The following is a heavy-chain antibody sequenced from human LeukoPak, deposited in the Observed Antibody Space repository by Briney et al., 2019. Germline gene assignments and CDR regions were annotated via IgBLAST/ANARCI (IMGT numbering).Heavy chain of an antibody. CDR2: INSDGSST. J-gene: IGHJ4*02. V-gene: IGHV3-74*01. Sequence: GGSLRLSCAASGFTFSSYWMHWVRQAPGKGLVWVSRINSDGSSTSYADSVKGRFTISRDNAKNSLYLQMNSLRAEDTALYYCAKGPKVRGVIGWIPYYFDCWGQGTLVTVSS. CDR3: AKGPKVRGVIGWIPYYFDC. D-gene: IGHD3-10*01. CDR1: GFTFSSYW.